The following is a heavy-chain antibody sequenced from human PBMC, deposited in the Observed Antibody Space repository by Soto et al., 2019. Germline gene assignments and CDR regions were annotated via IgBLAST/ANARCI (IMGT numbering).Heavy chain of an antibody. CDR1: VYTFTGNY. J-gene: IGHJ4*02. CDR2: INPNSGGT. Sequence: GASVKVSCKASVYTFTGNYMQWVRQAPRQGLEWMGWINPNSGGTNYAQKFQGWVTMTRDTSISTAYMELSRLRSDDTAVYYCARSRTANDSSGYTLYWGQGTLVTVSS. V-gene: IGHV1-2*04. D-gene: IGHD3-22*01. CDR3: ARSRTANDSSGYTLY.